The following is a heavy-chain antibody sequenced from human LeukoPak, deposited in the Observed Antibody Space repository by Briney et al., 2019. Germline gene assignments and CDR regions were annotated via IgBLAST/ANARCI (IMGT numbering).Heavy chain of an antibody. V-gene: IGHV3-33*01. CDR1: GFTFSSYG. CDR3: ARDIGITGTTLLDY. D-gene: IGHD1-7*01. Sequence: GRSLRLSCAASGFTFSSYGMHWVRQAPGKGPEWVAVIWFDGSHKYYAESVKGRFTISRDNSKNTLYLQMNSLRAEDTAVYYCARDIGITGTTLLDYWGQGTLVTVSS. J-gene: IGHJ4*02. CDR2: IWFDGSHK.